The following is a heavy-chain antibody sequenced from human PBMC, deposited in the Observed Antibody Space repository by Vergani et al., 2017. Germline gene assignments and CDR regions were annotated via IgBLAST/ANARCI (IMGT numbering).Heavy chain of an antibody. J-gene: IGHJ4*02. CDR3: AKEPKKGQYCTSGVCFYFDY. Sequence: QVQLVESGGGVVQPGTSLRLSCVVSGFALNRHAMYWVRQAPGKGLEWVVGISFDGTNEYYPDLVKGRFTISRDNCKNTLFLQINSLRAEDKGIYYCAKEPKKGQYCTSGVCFYFDYWGQGTLVTVSS. CDR1: GFALNRHA. CDR2: ISFDGTNE. V-gene: IGHV3-30*18. D-gene: IGHD2-8*01.